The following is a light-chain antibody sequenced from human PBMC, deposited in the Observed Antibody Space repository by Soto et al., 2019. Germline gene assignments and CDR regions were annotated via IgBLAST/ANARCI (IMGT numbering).Light chain of an antibody. Sequence: QSALTQPASVSGSPGQSITISCTGTSSDLGGYNSVSWYQQHPGKAPKLMIYDVSNRPSGVSNRFSGSKSGNTASLTISGLQAEDEADYYCSSYASSSTSYVFGTGTKLTV. V-gene: IGLV2-14*01. CDR1: SSDLGGYNS. J-gene: IGLJ1*01. CDR3: SSYASSSTSYV. CDR2: DVS.